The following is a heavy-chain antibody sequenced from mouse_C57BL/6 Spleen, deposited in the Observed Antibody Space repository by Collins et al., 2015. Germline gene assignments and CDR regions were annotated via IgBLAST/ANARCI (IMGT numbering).Heavy chain of an antibody. CDR1: LLHHQWLL. CDR3: SKNYGSSYLFAY. Sequence: DVQLQESGPGLVKPSQSLSLTLLCHWLLHHQWLLLELDPAVSRNKLEWMGYINYDGTNNYNPSLKNRISITRDTSKNQFFLKLNSVTTEDTATYYCSKNYGSSYLFAYWGQGTLVTVSA. J-gene: IGHJ3*01. CDR2: INYDGTN. V-gene: IGHV3-6*01. D-gene: IGHD1-1*01.